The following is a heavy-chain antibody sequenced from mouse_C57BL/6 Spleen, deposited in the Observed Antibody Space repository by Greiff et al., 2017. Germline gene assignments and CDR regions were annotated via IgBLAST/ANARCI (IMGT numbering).Heavy chain of an antibody. D-gene: IGHD1-2*01. CDR1: GYTFPGSW. CDR2: ILPGSGST. Sequence: VQLQQSGAELMKPGASVKLSCKATGYTFPGSWIEWVKQRPGHGLEWIGEILPGSGSTNYNEKFKGKATFTADTCSNTAYMQLSSLTTEDSGIYCCEGLFYGPWFAYWGQGTLVTVSA. J-gene: IGHJ3*01. CDR3: EGLFYGPWFAY. V-gene: IGHV1-9*01.